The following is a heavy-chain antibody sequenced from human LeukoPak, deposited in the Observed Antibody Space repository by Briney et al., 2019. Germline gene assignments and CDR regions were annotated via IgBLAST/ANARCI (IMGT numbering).Heavy chain of an antibody. CDR3: AKDQVDYYDSSGCDY. Sequence: PGGSLRLSCAASGFTFSSYGMHWVRQAPGKGLEWVAFIRYDGSNKYYVDSVKGRFTISRDNSKNTLYLQMNSLRAEDTAVYYCAKDQVDYYDSSGCDYWGQGTLVTVSS. CDR2: IRYDGSNK. V-gene: IGHV3-30*02. D-gene: IGHD3-22*01. J-gene: IGHJ4*02. CDR1: GFTFSSYG.